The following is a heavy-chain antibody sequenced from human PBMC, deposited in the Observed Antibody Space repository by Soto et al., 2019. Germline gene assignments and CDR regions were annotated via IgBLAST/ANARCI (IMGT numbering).Heavy chain of an antibody. CDR1: GFTFSSYG. CDR3: ARDELILEWFGWFDP. V-gene: IGHV3-33*01. CDR2: IWYDGSNK. Sequence: QVQLVESGGGVVQPGRSLRLSCAASGFTFSSYGMHWVRQAPGKGLEWVAVIWYDGSNKYYADSVKGRFTISRDNSKNTLYLQMHSLRAEDTAVYYCARDELILEWFGWFDPWGQGTLVTVSS. D-gene: IGHD3-3*01. J-gene: IGHJ5*02.